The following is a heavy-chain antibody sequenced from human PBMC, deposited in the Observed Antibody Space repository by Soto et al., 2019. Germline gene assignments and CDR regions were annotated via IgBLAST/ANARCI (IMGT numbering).Heavy chain of an antibody. J-gene: IGHJ1*01. V-gene: IGHV3-30-3*01. CDR3: ARELYSCWPPRAEYFQH. CDR1: GFTFSSYD. Sequence: QVQLVESGGGVVQPGRSLRLSCAASGFTFSSYDMHWVRQAPGKGLEWVAVISHDGSNKYYDDSVKGRFTIPRDKARNTLYLQMNSLRAEDTAVYYCARELYSCWPPRAEYFQHWGEGTLVTVS. CDR2: ISHDGSNK. D-gene: IGHD2-2*01.